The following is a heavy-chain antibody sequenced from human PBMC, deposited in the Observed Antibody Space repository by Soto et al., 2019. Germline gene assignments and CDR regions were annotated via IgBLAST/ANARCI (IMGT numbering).Heavy chain of an antibody. Sequence: PGGSLRLSCAASGFTFSSHGMHWVRQAPGKGLEWVAVIWYDGSNKYYADSVKGRFTISRDNSKKTLYLRMNSLRAEDTAVYYCARDLGDVMVVSATAYYYYAMDVWGQGTTVTISS. V-gene: IGHV3-33*01. CDR3: ARDLGDVMVVSATAYYYYAMDV. CDR1: GFTFSSHG. J-gene: IGHJ6*02. D-gene: IGHD2-15*01. CDR2: IWYDGSNK.